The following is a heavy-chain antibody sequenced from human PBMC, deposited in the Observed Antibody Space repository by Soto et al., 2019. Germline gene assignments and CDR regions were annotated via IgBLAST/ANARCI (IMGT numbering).Heavy chain of an antibody. CDR3: ARGRGITMVRGAMDV. D-gene: IGHD3-10*01. CDR2: INHSGST. Sequence: SETLSLTCAVYGGSFSGYYWSWIRQPPGKGLEWIGEINHSGSTNYNPSLKSRVTISVDTSKNQFSLRLSSVTAADTAVYYCARGRGITMVRGAMDVWGQGTTVTVSS. V-gene: IGHV4-34*01. J-gene: IGHJ6*02. CDR1: GGSFSGYY.